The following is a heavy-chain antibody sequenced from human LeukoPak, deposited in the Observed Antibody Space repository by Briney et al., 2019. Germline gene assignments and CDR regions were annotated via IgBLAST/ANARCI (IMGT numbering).Heavy chain of an antibody. J-gene: IGHJ4*02. D-gene: IGHD3-3*01. Sequence: GGSLRLSCAASGFTFSSYAMSWVRQAPGKGLEWVSAISGSGGSTYYADSVKGRFTISRDNSKNTLYLQMNGLRAEDTAVYYCGGSLRFLEWLSPHNYWGQGTLVTVSS. CDR3: GGSLRFLEWLSPHNY. CDR1: GFTFSSYA. CDR2: ISGSGGST. V-gene: IGHV3-23*01.